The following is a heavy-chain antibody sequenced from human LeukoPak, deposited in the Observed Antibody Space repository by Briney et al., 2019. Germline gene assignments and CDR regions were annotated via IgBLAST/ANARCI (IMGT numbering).Heavy chain of an antibody. Sequence: GGSLRLSCAASGFTFSSYDMHWVRQATGKGLEWVSGIGTAGDIYYPGSVKGRFTIPRENAKKSLYLQMYSLRAGDTAVYYCARATYSSTWYSRYFDLWGRGTLVTVSS. J-gene: IGHJ2*01. CDR3: ARATYSSTWYSRYFDL. V-gene: IGHV3-13*01. CDR1: GFTFSSYD. CDR2: IGTAGDI. D-gene: IGHD6-13*01.